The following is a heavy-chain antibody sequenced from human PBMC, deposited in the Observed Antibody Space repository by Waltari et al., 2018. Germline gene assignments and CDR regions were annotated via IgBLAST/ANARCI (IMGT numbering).Heavy chain of an antibody. V-gene: IGHV4-39*07. CDR3: ARPASYTSGWFDYFDP. CDR2: IHYSGIT. Sequence: QLHLPESGPGLVKPSETLSLPCTASGASVPGSPYYWGWVRQSPGTGLEWIGSIHYSGITYFNPSLKSRVSVSLDTSENQFSLKLSSVTAADTAIYYCARPASYTSGWFDYFDPWSQGTLVTVSS. J-gene: IGHJ5*02. CDR1: GASVPGSPYY. D-gene: IGHD6-19*01.